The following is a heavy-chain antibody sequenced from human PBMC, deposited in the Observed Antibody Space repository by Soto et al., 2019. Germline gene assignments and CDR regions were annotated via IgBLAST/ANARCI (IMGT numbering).Heavy chain of an antibody. Sequence: QVQLVQSGAEVKKPGSSVKVSCEASGGTFSIDTISWVRQAPGQGLEWMGGSANSAQKFQGRLTVTSDESTSTVYLQLSSLTSEDTAVYYCAREGPHDIAGFDPWGQGTLVSVSS. CDR1: GGTFSIDT. CDR2: SA. CDR3: AREGPHDIAGFDP. J-gene: IGHJ5*02. D-gene: IGHD3-9*01. V-gene: IGHV1-69*01.